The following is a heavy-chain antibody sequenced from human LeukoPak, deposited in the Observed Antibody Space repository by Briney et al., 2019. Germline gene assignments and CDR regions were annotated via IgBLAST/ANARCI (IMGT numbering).Heavy chain of an antibody. Sequence: GGPLRLSCAASGFTFSSYWMLWVRQAPGKGRAWVANIKQDGSEKYYVDSVKGRFTISRDNAKNSLYLQMNSLRAEDTAVYYCARMVYGDYYYYMDVWGKGTTVTVSS. J-gene: IGHJ6*03. CDR2: IKQDGSEK. CDR3: ARMVYGDYYYYMDV. CDR1: GFTFSSYW. V-gene: IGHV3-7*01. D-gene: IGHD2-8*01.